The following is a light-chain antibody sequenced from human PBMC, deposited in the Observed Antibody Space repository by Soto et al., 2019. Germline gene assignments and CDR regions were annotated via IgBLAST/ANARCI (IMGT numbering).Light chain of an antibody. J-gene: IGKJ5*01. CDR2: AAS. Sequence: IQMTQSPSSLSASLGDRVTITCRASQSISSYLNWYQQKPGKAPKLLIYAASSLQSGVPSRFSGSGSGTDFTLTISSLQPEDFATYYCQQSYRTPPITFGQGTRLEIK. V-gene: IGKV1-39*01. CDR3: QQSYRTPPIT. CDR1: QSISSY.